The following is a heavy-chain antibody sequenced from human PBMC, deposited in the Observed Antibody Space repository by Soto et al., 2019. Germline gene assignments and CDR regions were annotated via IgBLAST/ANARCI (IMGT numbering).Heavy chain of an antibody. CDR3: ARRGGSSPPYFFYAMDV. CDR1: GFTFSDYY. D-gene: IGHD1-26*01. V-gene: IGHV3-11*01. Sequence: QVQLVESGGGLVKRGGSLRLSCAASGFTFSDYYMNWVRQAPGKRLEWVAYISASSSTIFYGDSVKGRFTNSRDNAKNSLSLQMDSLRAEDTGVYYCARRGGSSPPYFFYAMDVWGQGTTVTV. J-gene: IGHJ6*02. CDR2: ISASSSTI.